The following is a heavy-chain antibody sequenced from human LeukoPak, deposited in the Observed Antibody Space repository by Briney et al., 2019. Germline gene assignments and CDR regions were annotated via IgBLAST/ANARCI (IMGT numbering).Heavy chain of an antibody. Sequence: SETLSLTCTVSGGSIGSYYWSWIRQPPGKGLEWIGSIYYSGSTYYNPSLKSRVTISVDTSKNQFSLKLSSVTAADTAVYYCARHGWDQLPDYWGQGTLVTVSS. CDR3: ARHGWDQLPDY. J-gene: IGHJ4*02. CDR2: IYYSGST. D-gene: IGHD2-2*01. CDR1: GGSIGSYY. V-gene: IGHV4-39*01.